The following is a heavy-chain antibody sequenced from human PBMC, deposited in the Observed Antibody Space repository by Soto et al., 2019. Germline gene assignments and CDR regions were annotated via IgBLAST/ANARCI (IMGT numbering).Heavy chain of an antibody. CDR1: GGSISSYY. D-gene: IGHD5-18*01. CDR2: IYYSGST. J-gene: IGHJ6*02. V-gene: IGHV4-59*01. CDR3: ARATAMGRYYYYGMDV. Sequence: PSETLSLTCTVSGGSISSYYWSWIRQPPGKGLEWIGYIYYSGSTNYNPSLKSRVTISVDTSKNQFSLKLSSVTAADTAVYYCARATAMGRYYYYGMDVWGQGTTVTVPS.